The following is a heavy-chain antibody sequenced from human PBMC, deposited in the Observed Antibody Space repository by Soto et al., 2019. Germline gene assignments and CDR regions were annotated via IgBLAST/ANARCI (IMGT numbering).Heavy chain of an antibody. Sequence: ASVKVSCKASGYTFTECGITWVRQAPGQGLAWVGWISTYNGNTNYAQNLQGRVTMTTDTSTNTAYMELRSLRSDDTAVYYCARYGYSSGWYLGTGMDVWGQGTPVTVSS. D-gene: IGHD6-19*01. CDR2: ISTYNGNT. CDR3: ARYGYSSGWYLGTGMDV. V-gene: IGHV1-18*04. CDR1: GYTFTECG. J-gene: IGHJ6*02.